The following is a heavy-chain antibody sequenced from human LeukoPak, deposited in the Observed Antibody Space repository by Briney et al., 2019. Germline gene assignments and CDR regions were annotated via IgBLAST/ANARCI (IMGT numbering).Heavy chain of an antibody. CDR3: ARGISDYGSGSYSDP. CDR1: GGSFSGYY. V-gene: IGHV4-34*01. D-gene: IGHD3-10*01. CDR2: INHSGST. J-gene: IGHJ5*02. Sequence: PSETLSLTCAVYGGSFSGYYWSWIRQPPGKGLEWIGEINHSGSTNYNPSLKSRVTISVDTSKNQFSLKLSSVTAADTAVYYCARGISDYGSGSYSDPWGRGTLVTVSS.